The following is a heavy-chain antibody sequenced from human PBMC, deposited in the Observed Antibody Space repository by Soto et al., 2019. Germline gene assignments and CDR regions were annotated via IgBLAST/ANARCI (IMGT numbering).Heavy chain of an antibody. CDR1: GGTFSTNT. D-gene: IGHD3-10*01. Sequence: QVQLVQSGAEVKKPGSSVKVSCKASGGTFSTNTISWVRQAPGQGLEWMGGIFPMFGTANYAQEFQGRVTLTADKSTNTAYMELRSLTSEDTAMYYCARDRTFYYGSGADTFYFDSWGQGALVTVSS. CDR3: ARDRTFYYGSGADTFYFDS. V-gene: IGHV1-69*06. CDR2: IFPMFGTA. J-gene: IGHJ4*02.